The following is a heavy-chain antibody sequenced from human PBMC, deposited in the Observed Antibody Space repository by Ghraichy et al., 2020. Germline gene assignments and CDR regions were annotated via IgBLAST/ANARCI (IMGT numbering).Heavy chain of an antibody. CDR1: GFTFTSYS. Sequence: LSLTCGASGFTFTSYSMNWVRQAPGKGLEWVAAVGGSGMRTYYADSVKGRFILSRDNSKNTLYLQMNSLRAEDTAVFYCAKVRDCSGGYCLDAFDVWGRGSMVIVSS. J-gene: IGHJ3*01. D-gene: IGHD2-15*01. V-gene: IGHV3-23*01. CDR2: VGGSGMRT. CDR3: AKVRDCSGGYCLDAFDV.